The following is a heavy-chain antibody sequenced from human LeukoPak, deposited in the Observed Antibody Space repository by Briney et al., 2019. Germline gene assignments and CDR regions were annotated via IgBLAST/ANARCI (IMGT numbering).Heavy chain of an antibody. Sequence: PSETLSLTCAVYGGSFSGYFWSWIRQPPGKGLEWIGEINHSGSTNYNPSLKSRVTISVDMSKNQFSLKLSSVTAADTAVYYCAQITAPFDYWGQGTLVTVSS. CDR1: GGSFSGYF. J-gene: IGHJ4*02. V-gene: IGHV4-34*01. D-gene: IGHD1-14*01. CDR3: AQITAPFDY. CDR2: INHSGST.